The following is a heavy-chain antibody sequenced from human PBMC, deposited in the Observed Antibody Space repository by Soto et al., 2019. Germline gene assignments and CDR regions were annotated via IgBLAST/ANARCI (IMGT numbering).Heavy chain of an antibody. CDR1: GFTFSSYA. V-gene: IGHV3-30-3*01. CDR2: ISYDGNKK. J-gene: IGHJ4*02. D-gene: IGHD3-16*01. CDR3: ARDGGYDGAPLDS. Sequence: VQLVESGGGVVQRGGSLRVSCAASGFTFSSYAMHWVRQAPGKGLEWVALISYDGNKKYFADSVKGRFTISRDNSRNTLSLQMNSLRPEDTAVYYCARDGGYDGAPLDSWGQGTLVTVSS.